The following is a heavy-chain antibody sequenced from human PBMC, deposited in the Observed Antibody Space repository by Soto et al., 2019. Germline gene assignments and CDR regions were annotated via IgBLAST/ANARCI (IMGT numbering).Heavy chain of an antibody. Sequence: GASVKVSCKASGYTFTSYGISWVRQAPGQGLEWMGWISAYNGNTNYAQKLQGRVTMTTDTSTSTAYMELRSLRSDDTAVYYCARDYRIWSGSARRSEYYYYGTDVWGQGTTVTVSS. CDR1: GYTFTSYG. V-gene: IGHV1-18*04. CDR3: ARDYRIWSGSARRSEYYYYGTDV. D-gene: IGHD3-3*01. J-gene: IGHJ6*02. CDR2: ISAYNGNT.